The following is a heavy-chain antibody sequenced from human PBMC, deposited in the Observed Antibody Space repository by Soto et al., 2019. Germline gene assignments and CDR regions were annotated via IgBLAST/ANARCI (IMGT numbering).Heavy chain of an antibody. CDR2: IIPIVGTA. J-gene: IGHJ6*02. V-gene: IGHV1-69*13. Sequence: GPSVKVSCKASGGTVSSYAISWVRQAPGQGLEWMGGIIPIVGTANYAQKFQGRVTITADESTSTAYMELSSLRSEDTAVYYCARAHITVFGAVITPDYYYGMDVWGQGTTVTVSS. CDR1: GGTVSSYA. CDR3: ARAHITVFGAVITPDYYYGMDV. D-gene: IGHD3-3*01.